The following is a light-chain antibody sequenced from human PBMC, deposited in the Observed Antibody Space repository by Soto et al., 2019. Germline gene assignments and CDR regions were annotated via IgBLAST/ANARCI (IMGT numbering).Light chain of an antibody. CDR1: ESVSYSY. Sequence: KQSPATMSFSPGQRVNLSCRPSESVSYSYVAWYQLKGGLAPRLLIHDASTRASGIPDRFSGSGSGTDFTLTISRLEPEDFAVYYCQQYTDWPLTFGHGTKVDIK. CDR3: QQYTDWPLT. V-gene: IGKV3D-20*01. CDR2: DAS. J-gene: IGKJ1*01.